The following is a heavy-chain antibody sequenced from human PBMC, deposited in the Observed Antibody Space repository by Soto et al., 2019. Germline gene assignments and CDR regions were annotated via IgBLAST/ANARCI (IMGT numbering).Heavy chain of an antibody. CDR2: VAHDGGNK. J-gene: IGHJ4*02. Sequence: QVRLVESGGGVVQPGGSLRLSCAASGFGFSNYAMHWVRQAPGKGLEWVALVAHDGGNKYYGDGVKGRFTISRDNSKNTLDLQMNSLRAEDTAVYYCALLEGVPQGNFDYWGQGILVTVSS. V-gene: IGHV3-30*03. D-gene: IGHD3-10*01. CDR1: GFGFSNYA. CDR3: ALLEGVPQGNFDY.